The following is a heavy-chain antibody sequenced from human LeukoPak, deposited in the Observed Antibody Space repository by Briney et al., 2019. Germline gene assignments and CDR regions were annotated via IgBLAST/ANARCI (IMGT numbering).Heavy chain of an antibody. CDR3: ARDGTPIYSSGWVYMDV. J-gene: IGHJ6*03. D-gene: IGHD6-25*01. CDR2: IKKDGSDK. Sequence: GGSLRLSCAASGFPLINYWMSWVRQAPGKGREWVANIKKDGSDKNYVDSVKSRFTTSRDNAKESLYLQMNSLRAEDTAVYYCARDGTPIYSSGWVYMDVWGKGTTVTISS. V-gene: IGHV3-7*01. CDR1: GFPLINYW.